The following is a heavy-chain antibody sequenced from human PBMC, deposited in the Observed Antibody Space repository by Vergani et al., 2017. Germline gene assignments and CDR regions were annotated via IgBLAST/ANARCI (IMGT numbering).Heavy chain of an antibody. CDR3: VYRKTECGTTGCFYPFYYYYYMDV. CDR1: GFSLNTRGVS. V-gene: IGHV2-5*04. D-gene: IGHD1-7*01. Sequence: QITLKESGPTLVKPTQTLTLTCTFSGFSLNTRGVSVAWIRQPPGKALDWLALINLNDDQHYSPSLNNRVTITKDTSKNQVVLTMTNMDYVDTGTYYCVYRKTECGTTGCFYPFYYYYYMDVRGKGTTVTVSS. J-gene: IGHJ6*03. CDR2: INLNDDQ.